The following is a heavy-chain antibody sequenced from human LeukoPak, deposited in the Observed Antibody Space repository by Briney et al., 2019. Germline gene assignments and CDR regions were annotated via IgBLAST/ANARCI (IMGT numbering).Heavy chain of an antibody. D-gene: IGHD2-8*01. Sequence: ASVKVSCKASGYTFTSYGISLVRQAPGQGLEWMGWISAYNGNTNYAQKLQGRVTMTTDTSTSTAYMELRSLRSDDTAVYSCARRDIVLMVYDPWGQGTLVTVSS. CDR1: GYTFTSYG. CDR2: ISAYNGNT. CDR3: ARRDIVLMVYDP. V-gene: IGHV1-18*01. J-gene: IGHJ5*02.